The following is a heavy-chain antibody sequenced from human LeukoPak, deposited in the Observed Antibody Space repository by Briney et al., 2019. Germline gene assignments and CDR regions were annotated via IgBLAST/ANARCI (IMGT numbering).Heavy chain of an antibody. CDR1: GYTFSNFG. D-gene: IGHD1-1*01. Sequence: ASVKVSCKTSGYTFSNFGINWVRQAPGQGLEWMGWISGNNDNPNYGQKFQGRFTVTTDSSTSTAYMELRNLRFDDTAVYYCARLQPNSGEWAFDIWGQGTMVTVSS. CDR3: ARLQPNSGEWAFDI. V-gene: IGHV1-18*01. CDR2: ISGNNDNP. J-gene: IGHJ3*02.